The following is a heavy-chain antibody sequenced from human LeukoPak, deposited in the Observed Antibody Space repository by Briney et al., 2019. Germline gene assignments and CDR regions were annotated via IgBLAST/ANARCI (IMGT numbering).Heavy chain of an antibody. CDR1: GFPFSTYA. Sequence: QPGGSLRLSCAASGFPFSTYAMSWVRQAPGKGLEWVSAISGSETSTYYADSVKGRFTISRDTSKNTLYLQMNSLRAEDTAVYYCAKGALLPAGHTRYFFDYWGQGTLVPASS. CDR2: ISGSETST. CDR3: AKGALLPAGHTRYFFDY. D-gene: IGHD1-26*01. V-gene: IGHV3-23*01. J-gene: IGHJ4*02.